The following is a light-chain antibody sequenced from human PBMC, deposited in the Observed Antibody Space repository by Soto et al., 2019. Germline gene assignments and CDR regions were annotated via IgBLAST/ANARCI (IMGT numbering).Light chain of an antibody. V-gene: IGLV2-14*01. CDR1: ISDVGGYNY. CDR2: EVT. CDR3: SSYTSSSTWV. J-gene: IGLJ3*02. Sequence: QSALTQPASVSGSPGQSITISCTGNISDVGGYNYVSWYQHHPGKAPKLIIYEVTNRPSGVSNRFSGSKSGNRASLTISGLQAEDEADYYCSSYTSSSTWVFGGGTKLTVL.